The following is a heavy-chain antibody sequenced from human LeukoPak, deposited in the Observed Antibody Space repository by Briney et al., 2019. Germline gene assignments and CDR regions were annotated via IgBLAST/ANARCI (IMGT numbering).Heavy chain of an antibody. Sequence: GGSLRLSCAASGFTVSSNYMSWVRQAPGKGLEWVSAISGSGGSTYYADSVKGRFTISRDNSKNTLYLQMNSLRAEDTAVYYCAKVVGARRFDYWGQGTLVTVSS. CDR3: AKVVGARRFDY. D-gene: IGHD1-26*01. J-gene: IGHJ4*02. CDR1: GFTVSSNY. CDR2: ISGSGGST. V-gene: IGHV3-23*01.